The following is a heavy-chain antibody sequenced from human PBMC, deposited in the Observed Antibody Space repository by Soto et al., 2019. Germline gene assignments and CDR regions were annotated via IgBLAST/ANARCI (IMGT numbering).Heavy chain of an antibody. CDR3: ARDTTPLDSSGYRAFDI. Sequence: SETLSLTCPFSGFSISSGGYYWSWIRQHPGKGLEWIGYIYYSGSTYYNPSLKSRVTISVDTSKNQFSLKLSSVTAADTAVYYCARDTTPLDSSGYRAFDIWGQGTMVTVSS. D-gene: IGHD3-22*01. CDR2: IYYSGST. J-gene: IGHJ3*02. V-gene: IGHV4-31*03. CDR1: GFSISSGGYY.